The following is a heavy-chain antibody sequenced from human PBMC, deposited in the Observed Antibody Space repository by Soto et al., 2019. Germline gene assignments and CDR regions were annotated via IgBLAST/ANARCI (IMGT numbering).Heavy chain of an antibody. J-gene: IGHJ5*02. V-gene: IGHV3-33*01. D-gene: IGHD6-19*01. CDR1: GFIFRSYG. Sequence: LRLSFAASGFIFRSYGMHWVRQAPGKGLEWVAVIWYDGSNTYYADPVKGRFTISRDNSKNTLFLQMNSLRAEDTAVYYCASSAAWGRGTLVTVSS. CDR2: IWYDGSNT. CDR3: ASSAA.